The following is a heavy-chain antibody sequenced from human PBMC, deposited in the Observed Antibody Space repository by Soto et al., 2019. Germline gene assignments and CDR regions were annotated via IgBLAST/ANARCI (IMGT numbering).Heavy chain of an antibody. D-gene: IGHD3-22*01. V-gene: IGHV3-30-3*01. Sequence: GGSLRLSCAASGFTSSSYPMHWVRQAPGKGLEGGALISYDGSDKDYADSVKGRFTISRDNSRNTLFLQMNSLRAEDTAVYYCARDYYKYYDSSGYYRAPAYWGQGTLVTVSS. CDR3: ARDYYKYYDSSGYYRAPAY. CDR1: GFTSSSYP. J-gene: IGHJ4*02. CDR2: ISYDGSDK.